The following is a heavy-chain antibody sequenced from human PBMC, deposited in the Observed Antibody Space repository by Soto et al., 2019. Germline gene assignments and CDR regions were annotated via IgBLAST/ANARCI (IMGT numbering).Heavy chain of an antibody. CDR3: ARAEEVAGAGGAFDI. CDR1: GFTFSSYD. Sequence: GGSLRLSCAASGFTFSSYDMHWVRQATGKGLEWVSAIGTAGDTYYPGSVKGRFTISRENAKNSLYLQMNSLRAGDTAVFYCARAEEVAGAGGAFDIWGQGTMVTVSS. V-gene: IGHV3-13*01. D-gene: IGHD6-19*01. CDR2: IGTAGDT. J-gene: IGHJ3*02.